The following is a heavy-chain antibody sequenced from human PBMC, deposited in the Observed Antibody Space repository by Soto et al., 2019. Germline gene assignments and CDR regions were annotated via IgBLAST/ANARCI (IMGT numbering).Heavy chain of an antibody. J-gene: IGHJ4*02. V-gene: IGHV1-46*01. CDR2: INPSGGST. D-gene: IGHD3-10*01. CDR1: GYTFTSYY. Sequence: QVQLVQSGAEVKKPGASVKDSCKASGYTFTSYYMHWVRQAPGQGLEWMGIINPSGGSTSYAQKFQGRVTMTRDTSTSTVYMELSSLRSEDTAVYYCARRASKPTLVRGDPGDYWGQGTLVTVSS. CDR3: ARRASKPTLVRGDPGDY.